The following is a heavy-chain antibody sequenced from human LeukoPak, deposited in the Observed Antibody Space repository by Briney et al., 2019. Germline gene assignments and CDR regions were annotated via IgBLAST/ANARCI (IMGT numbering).Heavy chain of an antibody. J-gene: IGHJ4*02. D-gene: IGHD2-8*02. Sequence: GGSLRLSCAASGFTFSSYAMTWVRQAPGKGLEWVSTITYSGSSSYYADSVKGRFTISRDNSKNTLYLQMGDLRAEDTVMYYCGRDSRTGGPRAFDSWGQGTLVTVSS. CDR2: ITYSGSSS. V-gene: IGHV3-23*01. CDR3: GRDSRTGGPRAFDS. CDR1: GFTFSSYA.